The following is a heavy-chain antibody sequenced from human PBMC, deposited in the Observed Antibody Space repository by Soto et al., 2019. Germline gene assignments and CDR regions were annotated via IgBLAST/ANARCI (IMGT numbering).Heavy chain of an antibody. CDR1: GYFFTSYY. Sequence: QVQLVQSGAEVEKPGASVKVSCKTSGYFFTSYYIHWVRQAPGQGLEWMGWINPNNGGTNSAQKFQGRVTMTSDTSINTAYMEITSLRSYDTALYYCAREVTYGGGSFSLGLWGQGTLVTVSS. CDR2: INPNNGGT. V-gene: IGHV1-2*02. J-gene: IGHJ4*02. CDR3: AREVTYGGGSFSLGL. D-gene: IGHD3-10*01.